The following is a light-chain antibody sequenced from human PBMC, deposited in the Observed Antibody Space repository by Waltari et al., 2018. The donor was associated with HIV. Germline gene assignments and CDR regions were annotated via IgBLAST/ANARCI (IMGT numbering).Light chain of an antibody. CDR3: CSYAGSYTWV. Sequence: QSALTQPRPVSGSPGQSVTISCTGTSSDVGGHNTVSWYQQHPGKAPKLMIYDVSKRPSGVPDRFSGSKSGNTASLTISGLQAEDEADYYCCSYAGSYTWVFGGGTKLTVL. CDR2: DVS. J-gene: IGLJ3*02. CDR1: SSDVGGHNT. V-gene: IGLV2-11*01.